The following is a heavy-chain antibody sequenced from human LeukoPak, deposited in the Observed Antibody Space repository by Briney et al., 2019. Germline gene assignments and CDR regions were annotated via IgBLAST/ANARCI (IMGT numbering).Heavy chain of an antibody. CDR2: IYHSGST. CDR1: GYSISSGYY. V-gene: IGHV4-38-2*01. D-gene: IGHD1-1*01. Sequence: SETLSLTCAVSGYSISSGYYWGWIRQPPGKGLEWIGSIYHSGSTYYNPSLKSRVTISVDTSKNQFSLKLSSVTAADTAVYYCARPWYNWNDVWFDPWGQGTLVTVSS. J-gene: IGHJ5*02. CDR3: ARPWYNWNDVWFDP.